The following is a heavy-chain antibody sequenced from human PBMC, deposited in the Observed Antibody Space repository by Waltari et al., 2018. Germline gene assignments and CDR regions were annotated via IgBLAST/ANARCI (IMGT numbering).Heavy chain of an antibody. Sequence: QLQLQESGSGLVKPSQTLSLPCAVSGGSISSGGYSWSWTRQPPGKGLEWIGYIYHSGSTYYNPSLKSRVTISVDRSKNQFSLKLSSVTAADTAVYYCARDLDHSSSGLGYWGQGTLVTVSS. J-gene: IGHJ4*02. V-gene: IGHV4-30-2*01. D-gene: IGHD6-13*01. CDR3: ARDLDHSSSGLGY. CDR2: IYHSGST. CDR1: GGSISSGGYS.